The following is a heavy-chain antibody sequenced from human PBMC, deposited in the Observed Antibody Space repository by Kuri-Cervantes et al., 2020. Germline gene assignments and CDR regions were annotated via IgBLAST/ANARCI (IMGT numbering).Heavy chain of an antibody. CDR2: IIPIFGTA. V-gene: IGHV1-69*05. D-gene: IGHD2-2*02. Sequence: SVKVSCKASGGTFSSYAISWVRQAPGQGLEWMGGIIPIFGTANYAQKFQGRVTMTRDTSTSTVYMELSSLRSEDTAVYYCATDIVVVPAAITYGMDVWGQGTTVTVSS. J-gene: IGHJ6*02. CDR3: ATDIVVVPAAITYGMDV. CDR1: GGTFSSYA.